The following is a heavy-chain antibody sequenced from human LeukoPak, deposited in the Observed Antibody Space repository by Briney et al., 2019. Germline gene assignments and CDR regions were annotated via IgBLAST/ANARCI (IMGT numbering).Heavy chain of an antibody. CDR2: IYYSGST. CDR3: ARDLMSGYEGWFDP. J-gene: IGHJ5*02. CDR1: GGSISSGGYY. V-gene: IGHV4-31*03. D-gene: IGHD5-12*01. Sequence: PSETLSLTCTVSGGSISSGGYYWSWIRQHPGKGLEGIGYIYYSGSTYYNPSLKSRVTISVDTSKNQFSLKLSSVTAADTAVYYCARDLMSGYEGWFDPWGQGTLVTVSS.